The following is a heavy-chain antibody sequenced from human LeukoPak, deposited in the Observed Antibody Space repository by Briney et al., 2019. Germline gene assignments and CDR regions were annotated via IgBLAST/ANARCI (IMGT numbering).Heavy chain of an antibody. CDR1: GGSNSSYY. D-gene: IGHD4-17*01. J-gene: IGHJ5*02. CDR3: ARRVTTGYNWFDP. CDR2: IYHSGST. V-gene: IGHV4-59*01. Sequence: PSETLSLTCTVSGGSNSSYYWSWIRQPPGKGLEWIGYIYHSGSTNYNPSLKSRVTISVDPSKNQFSLKLSSVTAADTAVYYCARRVTTGYNWFDPWGQGTLVTVSS.